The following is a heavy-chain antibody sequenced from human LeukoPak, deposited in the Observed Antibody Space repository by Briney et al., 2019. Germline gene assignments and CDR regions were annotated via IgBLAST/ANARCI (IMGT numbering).Heavy chain of an antibody. D-gene: IGHD3-3*01. Sequence: SVKVSCKASGGTFSSYAISWVRQAPGQGLEWMGGIIPIFGTANYAQKFQGRVTITADESTSTAYMELSSLRSEDTAVYYCARERGRVVNYFDYWGQGTQVTVSS. CDR1: GGTFSSYA. V-gene: IGHV1-69*13. J-gene: IGHJ4*02. CDR3: ARERGRVVNYFDY. CDR2: IIPIFGTA.